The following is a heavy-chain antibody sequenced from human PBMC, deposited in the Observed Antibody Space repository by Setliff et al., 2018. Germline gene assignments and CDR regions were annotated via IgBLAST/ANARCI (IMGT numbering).Heavy chain of an antibody. CDR1: GFTFSGSA. V-gene: IGHV3-73*01. Sequence: LRLSCAASGFTFSGSAMHWVRQASGKGLEWVGRIRDKYNSYAIAYAASVEGRFTISRDDSKNMAYLQMNSLRTEDTAVYYCTRRSANSSADWGQGTLVTAPQ. CDR3: TRRSANSSAD. J-gene: IGHJ4*02. D-gene: IGHD6-19*01. CDR2: IRDKYNSYAI.